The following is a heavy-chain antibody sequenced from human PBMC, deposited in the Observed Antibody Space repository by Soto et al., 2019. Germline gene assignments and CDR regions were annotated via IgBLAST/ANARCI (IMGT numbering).Heavy chain of an antibody. D-gene: IGHD6-19*01. J-gene: IGHJ4*02. V-gene: IGHV3-7*05. CDR1: EYTFSSLW. CDR2: IEQNGGER. Sequence: DVQLVESGGGLVQPGGSLRLSCEASEYTFSSLWMNWVRQAPGKGLEWVAIIEQNGGERNYLACVKGRFTISRDNAKKSVSLQMNRLRAEDTALYYCVGGYGWLPDYWGQGTLVIVSS. CDR3: VGGYGWLPDY.